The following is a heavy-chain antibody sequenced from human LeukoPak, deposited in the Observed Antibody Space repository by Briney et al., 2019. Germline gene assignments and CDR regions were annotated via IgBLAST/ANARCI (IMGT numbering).Heavy chain of an antibody. Sequence: GGSLRLSCAASGFTFSSYAMHWVRQAPGKGLEWVAVISYDGSNKYYADSVKGRFTISRDNSKNTLYLQMNSLRAEDTAVYYCASQPGAYAPAAMRLDYWGQGTLVTVSS. D-gene: IGHD2-2*01. CDR2: ISYDGSNK. CDR3: ASQPGAYAPAAMRLDY. CDR1: GFTFSSYA. J-gene: IGHJ4*02. V-gene: IGHV3-30*04.